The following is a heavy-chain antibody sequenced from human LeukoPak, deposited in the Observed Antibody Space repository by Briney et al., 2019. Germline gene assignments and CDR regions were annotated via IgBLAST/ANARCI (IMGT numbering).Heavy chain of an antibody. CDR1: GYTFTSYY. Sequence: ASVKVSCKASGYTFTSYYMHWVRQAPGQGLEWMGIINPSGGSTSYAQKFQGRVTMTRDTSTSTVYMELSSLRSEDTAVYYCATVNCSSTSCYGSSGFDPWGQGTLVTVSS. J-gene: IGHJ5*02. V-gene: IGHV1-46*01. D-gene: IGHD2-2*01. CDR3: ATVNCSSTSCYGSSGFDP. CDR2: INPSGGST.